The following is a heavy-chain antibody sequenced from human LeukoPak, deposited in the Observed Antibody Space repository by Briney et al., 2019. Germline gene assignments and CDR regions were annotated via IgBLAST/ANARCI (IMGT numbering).Heavy chain of an antibody. CDR2: IYYSGST. D-gene: IGHD6-6*01. J-gene: IGHJ4*02. Sequence: SETLSLTCTVSGGSISSYYCSWIRQPPGKGLEWIGYIYYSGSTNYNPSLKSRVTISVDTSKNQFSLKLSSVTAADTAVYYCARASRVSYFDYWGQGTLVTVSS. V-gene: IGHV4-59*01. CDR3: ARASRVSYFDY. CDR1: GGSISSYY.